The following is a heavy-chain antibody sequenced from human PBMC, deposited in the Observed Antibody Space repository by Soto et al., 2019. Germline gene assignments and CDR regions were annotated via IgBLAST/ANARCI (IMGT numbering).Heavy chain of an antibody. V-gene: IGHV4-59*02. D-gene: IGHD3-3*01. J-gene: IGHJ4*02. CDR2: IYYSGST. CDR3: ARDAPDYDIWSGYSRTFDD. CDR1: GGSVSSYY. Sequence: SETLSLTCTVSGGSVSSYYWSWIRQSPGKGLEWIGYIYYSGSTKYKPSLKSRVTISVDTSKNQFSLKLSSVTAADTAVYYCARDAPDYDIWSGYSRTFDDWGQGTLVTVSS.